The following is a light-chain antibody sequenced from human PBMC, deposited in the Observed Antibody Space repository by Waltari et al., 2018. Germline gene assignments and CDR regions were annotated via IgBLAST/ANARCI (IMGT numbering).Light chain of an antibody. Sequence: EVVLTQSPATLSLSPGERATLSCRASQSVSKYLAWYQQKPGQAPRLLIYDASNRATGIPARFSGSGSGTDFTLTIRSLEPEDFAVYYCQQRKFWPPITIGQGTRLESK. V-gene: IGKV3-11*01. J-gene: IGKJ5*01. CDR1: QSVSKY. CDR2: DAS. CDR3: QQRKFWPPIT.